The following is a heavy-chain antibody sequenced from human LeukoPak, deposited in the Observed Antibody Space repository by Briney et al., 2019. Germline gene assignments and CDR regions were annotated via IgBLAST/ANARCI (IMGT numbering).Heavy chain of an antibody. V-gene: IGHV1-69*06. J-gene: IGHJ3*02. CDR3: AKSGYCSSTSCYGAAGAFGI. CDR2: IIPIFGTA. D-gene: IGHD2-2*03. CDR1: GGTFSSYA. Sequence: SVRVSCKASGGTFSSYAISWVRQAPGQGLEWMGGIIPIFGTANYAQKLQGRVTITADKSTSTAYMELSSLRSEDTAVYYCAKSGYCSSTSCYGAAGAFGIWGQGTMVTVSS.